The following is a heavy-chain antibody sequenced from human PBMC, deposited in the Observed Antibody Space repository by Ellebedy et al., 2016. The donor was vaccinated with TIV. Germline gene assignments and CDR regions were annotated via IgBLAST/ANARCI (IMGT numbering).Heavy chain of an antibody. CDR1: GYTFTGYY. Sequence: ASVKVSCXASGYTFTGYYMHWVRQAPGQGLEWMGWINPNSGGTNYAQKFQGRVTMTRDTSISTAYMELSRLRSDDTAVYYCARDATMIVVVLADVWVDYWGQGTLVTVSS. CDR2: INPNSGGT. J-gene: IGHJ4*02. D-gene: IGHD3-22*01. CDR3: ARDATMIVVVLADVWVDY. V-gene: IGHV1-2*02.